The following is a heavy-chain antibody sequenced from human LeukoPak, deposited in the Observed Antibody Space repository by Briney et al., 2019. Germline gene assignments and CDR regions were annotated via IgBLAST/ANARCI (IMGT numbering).Heavy chain of an antibody. Sequence: SETLSLTCTVSGGSISSYYWSWIRQPPGKGLEWIGYIYYSGSTNYNPSLKSRVTISVDTSKNQFSLKLSSVTAADTAVYYCARRGYYDSSGYYSGWGQGTLVTVSS. D-gene: IGHD3-22*01. CDR1: GGSISSYY. V-gene: IGHV4-59*01. J-gene: IGHJ4*02. CDR2: IYYSGST. CDR3: ARRGYYDSSGYYSG.